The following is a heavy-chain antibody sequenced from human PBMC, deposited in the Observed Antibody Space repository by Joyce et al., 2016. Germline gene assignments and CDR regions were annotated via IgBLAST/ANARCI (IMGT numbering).Heavy chain of an antibody. D-gene: IGHD2-21*01. Sequence: EVQLVESGGGLVQPGGSLRLSCATSGFTFSSYWMAWVRQAPGKGLEWVANIKQHGTEKNYVDSVKGRFTISRDNAENSLYLQMNSLRPEDTAIYYCARAPGISITYFFDSWGRGSLVTVSS. CDR3: ARAPGISITYFFDS. CDR2: IKQHGTEK. V-gene: IGHV3-7*03. J-gene: IGHJ4*02. CDR1: GFTFSSYW.